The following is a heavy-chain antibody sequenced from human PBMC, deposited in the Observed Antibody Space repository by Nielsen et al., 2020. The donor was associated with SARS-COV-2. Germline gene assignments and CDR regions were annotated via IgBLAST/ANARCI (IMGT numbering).Heavy chain of an antibody. Sequence: GGSLRLSCAASGFTFSSYGMHWVRQAPGKGLEWVAVIWYDGSNKYYADSVKGRFTISRDNSKNTLYLQMNSLRAEDTAVYYCARSPGSRAAAGHWGQGTLVTVSS. J-gene: IGHJ4*02. V-gene: IGHV3-30*19. CDR2: IWYDGSNK. D-gene: IGHD6-13*01. CDR3: ARSPGSRAAAGH. CDR1: GFTFSSYG.